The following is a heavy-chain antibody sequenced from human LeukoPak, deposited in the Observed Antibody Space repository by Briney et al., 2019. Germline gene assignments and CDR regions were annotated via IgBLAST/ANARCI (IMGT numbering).Heavy chain of an antibody. CDR2: ISYSGNT. CDR3: ARGGGYNSPFGY. Sequence: SETLSLTCTVSGGSISNYYWSWIRQPPGKGLEWIGYISYSGNTNYNPSLNSRVTISVDTSKNQFSLKLSSVTAADTAEYYCARGGGYNSPFGYWGQGTLVTVSS. V-gene: IGHV4-59*01. D-gene: IGHD5-24*01. J-gene: IGHJ4*02. CDR1: GGSISNYY.